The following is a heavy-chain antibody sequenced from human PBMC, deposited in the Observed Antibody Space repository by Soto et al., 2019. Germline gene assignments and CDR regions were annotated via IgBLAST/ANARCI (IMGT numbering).Heavy chain of an antibody. J-gene: IGHJ6*02. CDR1: GGSISSSSCY. CDR3: ARRSDYYYYYYGTGV. D-gene: IGHD4-17*01. CDR2: IYYSGST. Sequence: NPSEPLSLTGTVSGGSISSSSCYWGWIRQPPGKGLEWIGSIYYSGSTYYNPSLKSRVTISVDTSKNQFSLKLRSVTAADTPVSYCARRSDYYYYYYGTGVWGQGTTVT. V-gene: IGHV4-39*01.